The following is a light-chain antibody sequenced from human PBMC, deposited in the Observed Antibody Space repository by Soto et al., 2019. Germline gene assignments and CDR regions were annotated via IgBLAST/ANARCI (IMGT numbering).Light chain of an antibody. CDR1: QSISSW. V-gene: IGKV1-5*03. CDR3: QQFNSYSWT. CDR2: KAS. J-gene: IGKJ1*01. Sequence: IQMTQSPSTLSASVGDRVTITCLASQSISSWLAWYQRKPGKAPKLLIYKASNLESGVPSRFSGSGSGTEFTLTISSLQADDFATYYCQQFNSYSWTFGQGTKVDIK.